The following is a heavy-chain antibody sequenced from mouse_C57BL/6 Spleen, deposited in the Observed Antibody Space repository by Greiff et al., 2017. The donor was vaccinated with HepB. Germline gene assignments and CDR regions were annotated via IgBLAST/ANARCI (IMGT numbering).Heavy chain of an antibody. CDR3: ARNSGSSYGWFAY. D-gene: IGHD1-1*01. CDR1: GYTFTSYW. Sequence: QVQLQQSGAELVKPGASVKMSCKASGYTFTSYWITWVKQRPGQGLEWIGDIYPGSGSTNYNEKFKSKATLTVDTSSSTAYMQLSSLTSEDSAVYYCARNSGSSYGWFAYWGQGTLVTVSA. J-gene: IGHJ3*01. CDR2: IYPGSGST. V-gene: IGHV1-55*01.